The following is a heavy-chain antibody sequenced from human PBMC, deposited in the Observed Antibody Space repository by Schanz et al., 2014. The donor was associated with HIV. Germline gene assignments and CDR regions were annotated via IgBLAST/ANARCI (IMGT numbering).Heavy chain of an antibody. CDR1: GFTFSSYA. J-gene: IGHJ4*02. CDR2: ISVNGATR. D-gene: IGHD3-10*01. CDR3: ARVFGRTYGLPDD. Sequence: QVQLLESGGGLAQPGGSLTLSCAASGFTFSSYAMSWIRQAPGKGLEWLSYISVNGATREYADSVKGRFTISRDNARTSLYLQMNSLRAEDTAVYYCARVFGRTYGLPDDWGQGTLVTVSS. V-gene: IGHV3-11*01.